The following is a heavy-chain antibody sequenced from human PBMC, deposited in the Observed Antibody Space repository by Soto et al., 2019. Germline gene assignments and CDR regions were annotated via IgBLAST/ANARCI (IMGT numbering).Heavy chain of an antibody. D-gene: IGHD3-10*01. J-gene: IGHJ4*02. CDR1: GFTFSSYG. V-gene: IGHV3-30*18. CDR2: ISYDGSDK. CDR3: AKDSLRDIWFGEFRADY. Sequence: QVQLVESGGGVVQPGRSLRLSCAASGFTFSSYGMHWVRQAPGKGLEWVAVISYDGSDKYYADSVKGRFTISRDNSRNTLYLQMNGQRAEDTAVYYCAKDSLRDIWFGEFRADYWGQGTLVTVSS.